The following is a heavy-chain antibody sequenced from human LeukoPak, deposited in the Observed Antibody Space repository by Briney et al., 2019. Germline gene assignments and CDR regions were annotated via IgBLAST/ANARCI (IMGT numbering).Heavy chain of an antibody. CDR2: IDNSGST. D-gene: IGHD3-16*01. J-gene: IGHJ6*03. V-gene: IGHV4-61*09. CDR3: ARDCEFCDLLFYMNV. Sequence: SETLSLTCTVSGGSIGSTGYYWTWIRQPAGKGLEWIGHIDNSGSTNCNPSLKSRVTISVDTSKNQFSLDLTSVTAADTAVYYCARDCEFCDLLFYMNVWGKGTTVTVSS. CDR1: GGSIGSTGYY.